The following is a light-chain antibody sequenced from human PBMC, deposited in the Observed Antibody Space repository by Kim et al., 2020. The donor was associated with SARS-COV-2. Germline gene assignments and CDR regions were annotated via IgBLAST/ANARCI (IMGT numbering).Light chain of an antibody. CDR1: SSNIGKNP. Sequence: QSVLTQPPSASGTPGQRVTISCSGTSSNIGKNPVHWYHQLPGAAPKLLIYTNNQRTSGVPARFSGSKSGTSASLAISGLHSDDEATYFCATWDDNLSAVVFGGWTQLTVL. CDR2: TNN. V-gene: IGLV1-44*01. J-gene: IGLJ3*02. CDR3: ATWDDNLSAVV.